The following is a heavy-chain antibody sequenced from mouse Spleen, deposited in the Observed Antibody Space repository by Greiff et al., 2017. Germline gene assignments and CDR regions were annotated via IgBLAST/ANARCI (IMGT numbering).Heavy chain of an antibody. J-gene: IGHJ4*01. CDR3: ATTARATYYYAMDY. D-gene: IGHD3-2*01. Sequence: EVMLVESGGGLVQPGGSRKLSCAASGFTFSSFGMHWVRQAPEKGLEWVAYISSGSSTIYYADTVKGRFTISRDNPKNTLFLQMTSLRSEDTAMYYCATTARATYYYAMDYWGQGTSVTVSS. V-gene: IGHV5-17*02. CDR1: GFTFSSFG. CDR2: ISSGSSTI.